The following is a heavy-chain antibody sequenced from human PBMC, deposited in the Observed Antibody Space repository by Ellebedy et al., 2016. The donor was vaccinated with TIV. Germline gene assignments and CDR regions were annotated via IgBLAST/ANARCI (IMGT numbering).Heavy chain of an antibody. V-gene: IGHV2-5*01. CDR3: ARARGGSSWYLIDY. CDR1: GFSLSTTGVG. J-gene: IGHJ4*02. CDR2: IFWNADK. D-gene: IGHD6-13*01. Sequence: SGPTLVKPTQTLTLTCTFSGFSLSTTGVGVGWIRQPPGEALEWLAFIFWNADKHYSSSLKNRLTIIKDTSKNQVVLTMINMDPVDTATYYCARARGGSSWYLIDYWGQGTLVTVSS.